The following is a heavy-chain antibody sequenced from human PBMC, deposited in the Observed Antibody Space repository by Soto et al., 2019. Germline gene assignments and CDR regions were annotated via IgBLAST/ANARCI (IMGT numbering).Heavy chain of an antibody. CDR1: GFTFSSYA. CDR3: AREHSSYYGSGTPGGH. J-gene: IGHJ4*02. D-gene: IGHD3-10*01. V-gene: IGHV3-30-3*01. Sequence: PGGSLRLSCAASGFTFSSYAMHWVRQAPGKGLEWVAVISYDGSNKYYADSVKGRFTISRDNSKNTLYLQMNSLRAEDTAVYYCAREHSSYYGSGTPGGHWGQGTLVTVSS. CDR2: ISYDGSNK.